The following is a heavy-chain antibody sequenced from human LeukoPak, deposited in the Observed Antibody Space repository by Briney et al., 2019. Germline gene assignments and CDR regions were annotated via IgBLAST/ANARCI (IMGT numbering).Heavy chain of an antibody. CDR2: IYYSGST. CDR1: GGSISSSSYY. J-gene: IGHJ5*02. D-gene: IGHD3-22*01. Sequence: ASETLSLTCTVSGGSISSSSYYWGWIRQPPGKGLEWIGSIYYSGSTYYNPSLKSRVTISVDTSKNQFSLKLSSVTAADTAIYYCATARSYYDNNGYYSYWFDPWGQGTLVTVSS. V-gene: IGHV4-39*07. CDR3: ATARSYYDNNGYYSYWFDP.